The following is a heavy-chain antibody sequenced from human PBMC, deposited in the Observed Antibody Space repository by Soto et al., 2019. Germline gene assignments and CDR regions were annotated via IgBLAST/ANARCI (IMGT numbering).Heavy chain of an antibody. CDR3: ARPYDLYGDGDAFDI. D-gene: IGHD4-17*01. J-gene: IGHJ3*02. V-gene: IGHV1-69*06. Sequence: SVKVSCKASGGTCSSYAISWVRQAPGQGLEWMGGIIPIFGTANYAQKFQGRVTITADKSTSTAYMELSSLRSEDTAVYYCARPYDLYGDGDAFDIWGQGTMVTVSS. CDR2: IIPIFGTA. CDR1: GGTCSSYA.